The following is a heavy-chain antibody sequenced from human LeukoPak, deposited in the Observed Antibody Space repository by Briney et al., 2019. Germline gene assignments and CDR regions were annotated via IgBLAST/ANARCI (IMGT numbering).Heavy chain of an antibody. D-gene: IGHD3-3*01. V-gene: IGHV3-30*18. CDR3: AKDRRITIFGVVPPDY. Sequence: PGRSLRLSCAASGFTFSSYGMHWVRQAPGKGLEWVAVISYDGSNKYYADSVKGRLTISRDNSKNTLYLQMNSLRAEDTAVYYCAKDRRITIFGVVPPDYWGQGTLVTVSS. CDR2: ISYDGSNK. J-gene: IGHJ4*02. CDR1: GFTFSSYG.